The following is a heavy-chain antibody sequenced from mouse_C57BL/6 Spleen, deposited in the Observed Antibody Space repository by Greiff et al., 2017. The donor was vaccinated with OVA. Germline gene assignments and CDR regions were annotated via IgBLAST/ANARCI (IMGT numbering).Heavy chain of an antibody. CDR3: ASSITTVVGWDY. D-gene: IGHD1-1*01. CDR1: GFTFSSYG. J-gene: IGHJ2*01. Sequence: EVHLVESGGDLVKPGGSLKLSCAASGFTFSSYGMSWVRQTPDKRLEWVATISSGGSYTYYPDSVKGRFTISRDNAKNTLYLQMSSLKSEDTAMYYCASSITTVVGWDYWGQGTTLTVSS. CDR2: ISSGGSYT. V-gene: IGHV5-6*01.